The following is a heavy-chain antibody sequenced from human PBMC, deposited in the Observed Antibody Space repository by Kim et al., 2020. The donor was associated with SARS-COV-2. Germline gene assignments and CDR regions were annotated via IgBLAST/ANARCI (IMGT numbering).Heavy chain of an antibody. Sequence: SETLSLTCTVSGGSISSGDYYWSWIRQPPGKGLEWIGYIYYSGSTYYNPSLKSRVTISVDTSKNQFSLKLSSVTAADTAVYYCARGLVVITDDAFDIWGQGTMVTVSS. CDR2: IYYSGST. D-gene: IGHD3-22*01. J-gene: IGHJ3*02. CDR1: GGSISSGDYY. CDR3: ARGLVVITDDAFDI. V-gene: IGHV4-30-4*01.